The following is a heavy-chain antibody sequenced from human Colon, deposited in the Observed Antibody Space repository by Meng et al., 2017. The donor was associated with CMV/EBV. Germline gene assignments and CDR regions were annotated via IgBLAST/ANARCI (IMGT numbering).Heavy chain of an antibody. J-gene: IGHJ5*02. CDR2: IYHSGTT. D-gene: IGHD3-3*01. CDR1: GFSISSGYF. V-gene: IGHV4-38-2*02. Sequence: SETLSLTCTVSGFSISSGYFWGCTRQSPGKGLEWIGSIYHSGTTYYNPSLKSRVTISVDTSKNQFSLKLSSVTAADTAVYYCARGEYDFWSGYPPGGRWFDPWGQGTLVTVSS. CDR3: ARGEYDFWSGYPPGGRWFDP.